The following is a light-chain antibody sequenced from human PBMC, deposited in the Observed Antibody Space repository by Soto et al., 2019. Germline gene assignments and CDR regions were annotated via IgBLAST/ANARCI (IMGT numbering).Light chain of an antibody. J-gene: IGKJ4*01. V-gene: IGKV1-5*01. CDR3: QQYNSSPLT. CDR2: EAS. Sequence: DIQMTQSPSTLSASVEDRVTITCRANQSISSWLAWYQQKPGKAPNLLIYEASSLQSGVPSRFSGSGSGAEFTLTISSLQPDDFATYYCQQYNSSPLTFGGGTKVEIK. CDR1: QSISSW.